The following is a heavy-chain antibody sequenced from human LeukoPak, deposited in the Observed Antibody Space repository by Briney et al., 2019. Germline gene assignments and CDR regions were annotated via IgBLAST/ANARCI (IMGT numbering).Heavy chain of an antibody. CDR3: ARVGPDSSGYYSVLDS. V-gene: IGHV4-59*01. Sequence: SETLSLTCTVSGGSIRSYYWSWIRQPPGKGLEGIGYVYYSGSTNYNPSLESRVTISEDTSKNQFSLKLSSVTAADTAVYYCARVGPDSSGYYSVLDSWGQGTLVTVSS. J-gene: IGHJ4*02. D-gene: IGHD3-22*01. CDR2: VYYSGST. CDR1: GGSIRSYY.